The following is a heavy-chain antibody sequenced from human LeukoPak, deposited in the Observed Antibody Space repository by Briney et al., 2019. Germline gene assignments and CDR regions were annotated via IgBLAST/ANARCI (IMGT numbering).Heavy chain of an antibody. Sequence: ASVKVSCKASGYTFTSYGISWVRQAPGQGLEWMGWISAYNGKTNYAQKLQGRVTMTTDTSTSTAYMELRSLRSDDTAVYYCARDLQTISQVLRYFDWLLKGYGMDVWGQGTTVTVSS. CDR2: ISAYNGKT. D-gene: IGHD3-9*01. CDR3: ARDLQTISQVLRYFDWLLKGYGMDV. J-gene: IGHJ6*02. V-gene: IGHV1-18*01. CDR1: GYTFTSYG.